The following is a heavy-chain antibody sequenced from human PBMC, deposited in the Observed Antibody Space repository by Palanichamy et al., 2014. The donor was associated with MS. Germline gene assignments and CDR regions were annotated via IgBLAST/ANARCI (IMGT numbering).Heavy chain of an antibody. J-gene: IGHJ6*02. D-gene: IGHD3-10*01. CDR1: GDSVSSNSAA. V-gene: IGHV6-1*01. Sequence: QVQLQQSGPGLVKPSQTLSLTCAISGDSVSSNSAAWNWIRQSPSRGLEWLGRTYYRSKWYNDYAVSLKSRITINPDTSKNQFSLQLNSVTPEDTAVYYCARAIYGSGAYYYYYGMDVWGQGTTVTVSS. CDR3: ARAIYGSGAYYYYYGMDV. CDR2: TYYRSKWYN.